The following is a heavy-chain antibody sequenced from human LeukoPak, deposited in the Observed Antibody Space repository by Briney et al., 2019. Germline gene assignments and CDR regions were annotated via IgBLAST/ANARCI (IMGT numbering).Heavy chain of an antibody. CDR2: IIPILGIA. CDR3: ARDTGYSSGWYQFQDYFDY. D-gene: IGHD6-19*01. CDR1: GGTFSSYA. V-gene: IGHV1-69*04. J-gene: IGHJ4*02. Sequence: SVKVSCKASGGTFSSYAISWVRQAPGQGLEWMGRIIPILGIANYAQKFQGRVTITADKSTSTAYMELSSLRSEDTAVYYCARDTGYSSGWYQFQDYFDYWGQGTLVTVSS.